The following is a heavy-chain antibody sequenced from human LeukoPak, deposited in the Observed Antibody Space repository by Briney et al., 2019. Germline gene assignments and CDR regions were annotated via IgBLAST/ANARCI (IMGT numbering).Heavy chain of an antibody. J-gene: IGHJ3*02. CDR3: AKDRGGYYDSSGYHRTDAFDI. Sequence: GGSLRLSCAASGFTFSSYGMHWVRQAPGKGLEWVAFIRYDGSNKYYADSVKGRFTISRDNSKNTLYLQMNSLRAEDTAVYYCAKDRGGYYDSSGYHRTDAFDIRGQGTMVTVSS. D-gene: IGHD3-22*01. CDR1: GFTFSSYG. V-gene: IGHV3-30*02. CDR2: IRYDGSNK.